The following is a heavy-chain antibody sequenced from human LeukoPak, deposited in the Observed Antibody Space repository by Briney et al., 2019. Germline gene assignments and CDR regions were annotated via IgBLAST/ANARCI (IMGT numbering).Heavy chain of an antibody. CDR2: IYYSGST. J-gene: IGHJ4*02. Sequence: SETLSLTCTVSGGSISSYYWSWIRQPPGKGLEWIGYIYYSGSTNYNPSLKSRVTISVDTSKNQFSLKLSSVTAADTAVYYCARVSGYYDSSGYLDYFDYWGQGTLVTVSS. CDR1: GGSISSYY. CDR3: ARVSGYYDSSGYLDYFDY. D-gene: IGHD3-22*01. V-gene: IGHV4-59*01.